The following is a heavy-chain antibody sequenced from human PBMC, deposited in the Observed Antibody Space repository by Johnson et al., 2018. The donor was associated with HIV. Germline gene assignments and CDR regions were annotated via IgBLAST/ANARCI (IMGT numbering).Heavy chain of an antibody. D-gene: IGHD6-19*01. CDR3: ARDSEDSSGFGAFDI. CDR1: GFTFSSYA. V-gene: IGHV3-64*01. J-gene: IGHJ3*02. CDR2: ISSNGGST. Sequence: VQLMESGGGLVQPGGSLRLSCAASGFTFSSYAMHWVRQAPGKGLEYVSAISSNGGSTYYANSVKGRFTISRDNSKNTLYLQMGSLRAEDMAVYYCARDSEDSSGFGAFDIWGQGTMVTVSS.